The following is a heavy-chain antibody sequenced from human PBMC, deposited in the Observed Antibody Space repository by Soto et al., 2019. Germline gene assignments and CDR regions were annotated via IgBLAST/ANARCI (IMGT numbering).Heavy chain of an antibody. CDR1: GFTFNSYG. V-gene: IGHV3-30*18. J-gene: IGHJ6*02. Sequence: GGFLRLSCAASGFTFNSYGMHWVRQAPGKGLEWVAVISYDGSNKYYADSVKGRFTISRDNSKNTLYLQMNSLRAEDTAVYYCAKDHHRVYYYYYGMDVWGQGTTVTVSS. CDR3: AKDHHRVYYYYYGMDV. CDR2: ISYDGSNK.